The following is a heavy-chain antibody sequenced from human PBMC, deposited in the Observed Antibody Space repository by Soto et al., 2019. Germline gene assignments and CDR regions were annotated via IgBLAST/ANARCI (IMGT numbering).Heavy chain of an antibody. CDR3: AREAKTYDSSGYSLSPFDY. D-gene: IGHD3-22*01. Sequence: QVQLVQSGAEVKKPGSSVKVSCKASGGTFSSYAISWVRQAPGQGLEWMGGIIPIFGTANYAQKFQGRVTITADESTSTAYMELSSPGSEDTAVYYCAREAKTYDSSGYSLSPFDYWGQGTLVTVSS. J-gene: IGHJ4*02. CDR1: GGTFSSYA. V-gene: IGHV1-69*01. CDR2: IIPIFGTA.